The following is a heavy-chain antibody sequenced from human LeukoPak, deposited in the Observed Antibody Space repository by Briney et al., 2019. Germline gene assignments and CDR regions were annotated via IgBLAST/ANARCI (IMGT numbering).Heavy chain of an antibody. J-gene: IGHJ1*01. Sequence: PGGSLRLSCAASGLTLSDYTMNWVRQAPGKGLEYVSSISGSSRHIYYADSVKGRFTISRDNTKSSLYLQMNSLRVEDMAVYYCARGYCGGDCYGDWGQGTLVTVS. V-gene: IGHV3-21*01. CDR3: ARGYCGGDCYGD. D-gene: IGHD2-21*02. CDR2: ISGSSRHI. CDR1: GLTLSDYT.